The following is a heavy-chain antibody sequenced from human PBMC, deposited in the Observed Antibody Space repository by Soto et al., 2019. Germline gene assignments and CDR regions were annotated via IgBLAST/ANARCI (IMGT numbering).Heavy chain of an antibody. CDR2: ISPKGAAGP. J-gene: IGHJ5*02. CDR1: GFTFSNYG. CDR3: AKDIRSPSVGETYGWFDP. D-gene: IGHD3-10*01. V-gene: IGHV3-23*01. Sequence: PGGSLRLSCAASGFTFSNYGMSWVRQAPGKGLEWVSTISPKGAAGPYFADSVRGRFSISRDNSKNTLYLQMNSLRVEDTAVYYCAKDIRSPSVGETYGWFDPWGQGTLVTVSS.